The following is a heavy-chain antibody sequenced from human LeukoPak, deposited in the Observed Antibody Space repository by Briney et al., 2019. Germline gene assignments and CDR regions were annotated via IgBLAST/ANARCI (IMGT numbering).Heavy chain of an antibody. CDR3: ARAVAGYTFDY. CDR1: GGSFSGYY. D-gene: IGHD6-19*01. J-gene: IGHJ4*02. CDR2: IYYSGST. V-gene: IGHV4-59*01. Sequence: SETLSLTCAVYGGSFSGYYWSWIRQPPGKGLEWIGYIYYSGSTNYNPSLKSRVTISVDTSKNQFSLKLSSVTAADTAVYYCARAVAGYTFDYWGQGTLVTVSS.